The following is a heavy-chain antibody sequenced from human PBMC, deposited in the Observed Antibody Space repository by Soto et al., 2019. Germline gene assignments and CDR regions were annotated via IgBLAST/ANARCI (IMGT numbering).Heavy chain of an antibody. V-gene: IGHV3-74*03. CDR3: ARALHYGGTFRYFDY. J-gene: IGHJ4*02. Sequence: EVQLVESGGGLVQPGGSLRLSCEASGFSFRSYWMHWVRQAPGKGLVGVSRIDGDERSTTYADSVKGRFTISRDNARNTVYLQMKSLRADDTAVYYCARALHYGGTFRYFDYWGQGTLVSVSS. CDR2: IDGDERST. D-gene: IGHD4-17*01. CDR1: GFSFRSYW.